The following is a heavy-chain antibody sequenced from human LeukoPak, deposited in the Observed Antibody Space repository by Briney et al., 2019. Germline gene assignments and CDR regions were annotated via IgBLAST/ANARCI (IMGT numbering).Heavy chain of an antibody. J-gene: IGHJ4*02. CDR2: IYYSGST. Sequence: SETLSLTCTVSGGSISSYYWSWIRQPPGKGLEWIGYIYYSGSTNYNPSLKSRVTLSVDTSKNQFSLKLSSVTAADTAVYYCARGPLRWFYFDYWGQGTLVTVSS. V-gene: IGHV4-59*01. CDR1: GGSISSYY. D-gene: IGHD4-17*01. CDR3: ARGPLRWFYFDY.